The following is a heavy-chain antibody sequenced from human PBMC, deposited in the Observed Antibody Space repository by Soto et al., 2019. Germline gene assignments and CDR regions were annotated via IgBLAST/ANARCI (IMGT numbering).Heavy chain of an antibody. D-gene: IGHD3-3*01. J-gene: IGHJ5*02. V-gene: IGHV3-11*01. CDR3: AKDLPLWSGYSFSENH. Sequence: QVQLVESGGGLVQPGGSLRLSCAASGFTFGDYEMSWIRQAAGKGPEWVSFLSRSGNTIYYADSVKGRFSSSRDNSKNTVYLELNNLRVDDTAVYYCAKDLPLWSGYSFSENHWGQGTLVTVSS. CDR2: LSRSGNTI. CDR1: GFTFGDYE.